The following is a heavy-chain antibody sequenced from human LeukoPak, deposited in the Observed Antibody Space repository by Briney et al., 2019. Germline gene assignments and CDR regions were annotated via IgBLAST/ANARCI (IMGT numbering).Heavy chain of an antibody. D-gene: IGHD3-16*01. CDR3: AGSSYSAISDASYYFFDS. V-gene: IGHV4-39*01. CDR2: VYYTGTT. Sequence: SETLSLTCTVSGDSIRGGSSYWGWIRQPPGKGLEWIGSVYYTGTTLDNPSLQSRVTISVDTSKNQFSLRLTSVTAADTAVYFCAGSSYSAISDASYYFFDSWGQGTLVTGSS. J-gene: IGHJ4*02. CDR1: GDSIRGGSSY.